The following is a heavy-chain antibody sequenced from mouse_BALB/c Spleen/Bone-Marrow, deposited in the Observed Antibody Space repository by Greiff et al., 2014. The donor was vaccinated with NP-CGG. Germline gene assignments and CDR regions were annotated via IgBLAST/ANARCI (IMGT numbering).Heavy chain of an antibody. CDR1: GYSFTSYW. CDR3: TIYRYDEDAMDY. Sequence: EVKLMESGTVLPRPGTSVRMSCKASGYSFTSYWMHWVKQRPGQGLEWIGAIYPGNSEISYNQKFKGKAKLTAVTSASTAYMELSSLTNEDSAVYYCTIYRYDEDAMDYWGQGTSVTVSS. CDR2: IYPGNSEI. V-gene: IGHV1-5*01. J-gene: IGHJ4*01. D-gene: IGHD2-12*01.